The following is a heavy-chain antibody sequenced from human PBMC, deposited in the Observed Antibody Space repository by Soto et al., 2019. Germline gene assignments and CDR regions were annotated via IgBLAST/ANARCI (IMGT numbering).Heavy chain of an antibody. CDR3: AREVTSCCYPEFHY. CDR1: GFTFSSYA. V-gene: IGHV3-23*01. CDR2: ISGSGDST. D-gene: IGHD2-15*01. J-gene: IGHJ4*02. Sequence: EVQLLKSGGGLVQPGGSLRLSCTASGFTFSSYAFSWVLQAPGKGLDFLSGISGSGDSTHYADSVKGRFTNSRDNSMNTVYLEMSRLRVADTVLDHCAREVTSCCYPEFHYWGQGHLVT.